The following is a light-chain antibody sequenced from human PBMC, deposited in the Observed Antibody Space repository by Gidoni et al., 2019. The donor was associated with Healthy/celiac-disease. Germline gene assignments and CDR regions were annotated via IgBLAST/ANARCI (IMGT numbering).Light chain of an antibody. CDR2: YDS. J-gene: IGLJ1*01. CDR1: NIGSKS. V-gene: IGLV3-21*04. Sequence: SYVLTQPPSVSVAPGKTARITCGGNNIGSKSVHWYQQKPGQAPVLVIYYDSDRPSGIPARFSGSNSGNTATLTISRVEAGEEADYYCQVWDSSSDHPYVFGTGTKVTVL. CDR3: QVWDSSSDHPYV.